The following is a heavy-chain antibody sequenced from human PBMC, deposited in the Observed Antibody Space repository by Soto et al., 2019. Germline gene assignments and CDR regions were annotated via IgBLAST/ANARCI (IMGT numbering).Heavy chain of an antibody. J-gene: IGHJ5*02. V-gene: IGHV4-30-4*01. Sequence: QVQLQESGPGLVKPSQTLSLTCTVSGGSISSGDYYWSWIRQPPGKGLEWIGYIYYSGSTYYNPSLKSRVTISVDTSKNQFSLKLSSVTAADTAVYYCARASPPRYCSGGRCWGWFDPWGQGTLVTVSS. CDR2: IYYSGST. D-gene: IGHD2-15*01. CDR3: ARASPPRYCSGGRCWGWFDP. CDR1: GGSISSGDYY.